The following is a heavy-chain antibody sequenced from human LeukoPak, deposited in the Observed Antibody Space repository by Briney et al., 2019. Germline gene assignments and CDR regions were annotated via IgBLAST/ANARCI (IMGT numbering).Heavy chain of an antibody. D-gene: IGHD2-21*01. CDR2: IYYSGST. Sequence: SKTLSLTCTVSGGSISSSSYYWGWIRQPPGKGLEWIGSIYYSGSTYYNPSLKSRVTISVDTSKNQFSLKVSSVTAADTAVYYCARGDCSGSICYSPMDVWGTGTTVTVSS. CDR3: ARGDCSGSICYSPMDV. V-gene: IGHV4-39*07. CDR1: GGSISSSSYY. J-gene: IGHJ6*03.